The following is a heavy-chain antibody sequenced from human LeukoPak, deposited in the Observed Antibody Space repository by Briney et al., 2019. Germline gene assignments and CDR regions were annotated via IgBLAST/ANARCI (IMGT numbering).Heavy chain of an antibody. CDR3: ARDRAVAGRYYYGMDV. V-gene: IGHV4-59*01. D-gene: IGHD6-19*01. CDR1: GGSISSYY. J-gene: IGHJ6*02. CDR2: IYYSGST. Sequence: SETLSLTCTVSGGSISSYYWSWLRQPPGKGLEWLGNIYYSGSTNYNPSLKSRVTISVDTSKNQFSLKLSSVTAADTAVYYCARDRAVAGRYYYGMDVWGQGTTVTVSS.